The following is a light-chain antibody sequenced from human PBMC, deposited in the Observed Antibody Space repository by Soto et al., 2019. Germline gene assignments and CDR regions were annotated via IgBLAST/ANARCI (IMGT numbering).Light chain of an antibody. V-gene: IGKV1-33*01. CDR2: DAS. J-gene: IGKJ5*01. CDR1: QDISHY. Sequence: EIKMTQSASSLSAYVGDTVTITCQASQDISHYLNWYQQKPGKALKLLIYDASNLHPGVPSRFRGSGSGTEFSFNITSLQPEDVATYYCQQYDDLPITFGQGTRLEIK. CDR3: QQYDDLPIT.